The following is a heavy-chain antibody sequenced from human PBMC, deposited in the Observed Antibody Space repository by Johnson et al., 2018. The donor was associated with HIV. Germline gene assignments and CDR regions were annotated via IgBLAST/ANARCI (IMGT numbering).Heavy chain of an antibody. D-gene: IGHD3-10*01. Sequence: VQLVESGGGVVQPGGSLRLSCAASGVTFSSHAMHWVRQAPGPGLDSVTVISYDGGTKSYADPETGRFPIPRDNSKNTLYLQMNSLSAEDTAVYYCARAVTPFGDWEAFDIWGQGTMVTVSS. V-gene: IGHV3-30-3*01. J-gene: IGHJ3*02. CDR1: GVTFSSHA. CDR3: ARAVTPFGDWEAFDI. CDR2: ISYDGGTK.